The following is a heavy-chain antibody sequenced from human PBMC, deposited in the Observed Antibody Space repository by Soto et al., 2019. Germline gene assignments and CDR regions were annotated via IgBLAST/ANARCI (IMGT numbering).Heavy chain of an antibody. V-gene: IGHV4-4*03. D-gene: IGHD2-21*02. CDR3: ATLPPRIIVMTLPFPS. Sequence: PPETLSLTCVVPGDSISSTHWWTWVRQTPGKGLEWIGEIYHTGSTKYNPSLKNRVTISVDKSNNEFSLNLKSVTAADTAVYYCATLPPRIIVMTLPFPSWGQGTRVT. CDR1: GDSISSTHW. J-gene: IGHJ4*02. CDR2: IYHTGST.